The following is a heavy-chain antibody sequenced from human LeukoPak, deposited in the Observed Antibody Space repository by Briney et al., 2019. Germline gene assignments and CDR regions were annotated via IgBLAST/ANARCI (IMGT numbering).Heavy chain of an antibody. J-gene: IGHJ3*02. CDR2: IYSGGST. CDR3: ASPLRDDAFDI. V-gene: IGHV3-53*01. CDR1: GFTVSSNY. Sequence: GGSLRLPCAASGFTVSSNYMSWVRQAPGKGLEWVSVIYSGGSTYYADSVKGRFTISRDNSKNTLYLQMNSLRAEDPAVYYCASPLRDDAFDIWGPGTIVTVSS.